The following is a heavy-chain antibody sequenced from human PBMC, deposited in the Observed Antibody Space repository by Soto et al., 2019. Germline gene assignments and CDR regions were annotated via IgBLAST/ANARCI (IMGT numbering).Heavy chain of an antibody. Sequence: SETLSLTCTVSGGSISSYYWSWIRQPPGKGLEWIGYIYYSGSTNYNPSLKSRVTISVDTSKNQFSLKLSSVTAADTAVYYCARAYGDYVFDFWGQGTLVTVSS. CDR2: IYYSGST. D-gene: IGHD4-17*01. J-gene: IGHJ4*02. V-gene: IGHV4-59*01. CDR1: GGSISSYY. CDR3: ARAYGDYVFDF.